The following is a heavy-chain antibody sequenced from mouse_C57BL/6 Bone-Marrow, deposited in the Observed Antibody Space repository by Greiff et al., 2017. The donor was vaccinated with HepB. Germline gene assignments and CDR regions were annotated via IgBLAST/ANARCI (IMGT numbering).Heavy chain of an antibody. CDR1: GYTFTDYY. CDR3: ARGNRMDY. Sequence: VQLQQSGPELVKPGASVKISCKASGYTFTDYYMNWVKQSHGKSLEWIGDINPNNGGTSYNQKFKGKATLTVDKSSSTAYMELRSLTSEDSAVYYCARGNRMDYWGQGTSVTVSS. V-gene: IGHV1-26*01. J-gene: IGHJ4*01. CDR2: INPNNGGT. D-gene: IGHD2-1*01.